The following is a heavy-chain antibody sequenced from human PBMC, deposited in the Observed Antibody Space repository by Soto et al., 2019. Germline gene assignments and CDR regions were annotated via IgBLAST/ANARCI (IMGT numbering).Heavy chain of an antibody. J-gene: IGHJ4*02. Sequence: QVQLVQSGAEVKKPGSSVKVSCKASGGTFSSYAISWVRQAPGQGLEWMGGIIPIFGTANYAQKFQGRVTITADESTSTAYMELSSLRSEDTAVYYCARSRPRRLLQDWMFADYWGQGTLVTVSS. V-gene: IGHV1-69*01. CDR1: GGTFSSYA. CDR2: IIPIFGTA. CDR3: ARSRPRRLLQDWMFADY. D-gene: IGHD2-21*01.